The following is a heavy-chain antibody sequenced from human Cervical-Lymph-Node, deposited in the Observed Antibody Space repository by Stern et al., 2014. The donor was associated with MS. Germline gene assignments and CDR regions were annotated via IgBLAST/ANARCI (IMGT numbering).Heavy chain of an antibody. D-gene: IGHD4-23*01. Sequence: EVQLVESGGGLVQPGGSLRLSCAASEFTFSAYSMTCVRQAPEKGLEWVATIISSGGLTYYADSVKVRFTIARDNTKNTLILQMKSLRAEDTAVYFCAKVAYSGNALDYWGQGTLVIVSS. J-gene: IGHJ4*02. CDR2: IISSGGLT. CDR1: EFTFSAYS. V-gene: IGHV3-23*04. CDR3: AKVAYSGNALDY.